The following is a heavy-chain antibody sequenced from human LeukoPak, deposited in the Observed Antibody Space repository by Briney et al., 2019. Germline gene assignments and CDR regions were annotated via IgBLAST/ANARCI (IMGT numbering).Heavy chain of an antibody. V-gene: IGHV3-48*01. CDR2: ISSSSSTI. CDR1: GFTFSSYS. D-gene: IGHD4-23*01. CDR3: ARDPQPYTVVTRGGDY. Sequence: PGGSLRLSCAASGFTFSSYSMNWVRQAPGKGLEWISYISSSSSTIYYADSVKGRFTISRDNAKNSLYLHMNSLRAEDTAVYYCARDPQPYTVVTRGGDYWGQGTLVTVSS. J-gene: IGHJ4*02.